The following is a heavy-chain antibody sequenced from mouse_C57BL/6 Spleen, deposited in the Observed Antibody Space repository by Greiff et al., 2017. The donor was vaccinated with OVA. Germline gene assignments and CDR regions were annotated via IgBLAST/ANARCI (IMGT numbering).Heavy chain of an antibody. J-gene: IGHJ2*01. CDR2: FYPGSGSI. CDR3: ARHAYYYGSSYNFDY. CDR1: GYTFTEYT. V-gene: IGHV1-62-2*01. Sequence: QVQLQQSGAELVKPGASVKLSCKASGYTFTEYTIHWVKQRSGQGLEWIGWFYPGSGSIKYNEKFKDKATLTADKSSSTVYMGRSRLTSEDSAVYCCARHAYYYGSSYNFDYWGQGTTLTVSS. D-gene: IGHD1-1*01.